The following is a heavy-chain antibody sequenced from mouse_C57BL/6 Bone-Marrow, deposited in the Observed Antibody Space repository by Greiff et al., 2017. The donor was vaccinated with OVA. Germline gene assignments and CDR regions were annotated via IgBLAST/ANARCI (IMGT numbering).Heavy chain of an antibody. J-gene: IGHJ1*03. D-gene: IGHD1-1*01. Sequence: VQLQQSVAELVRPGASVKLSCTASGFNIKNTYLHWVKQRPEQGLEWIGRIDPANGNTKYAPKLQGKATITADKSSNTAYLQLSSLTSEDTAIYYCVYYCSSHWYFDVWGTGTTVTVSS. CDR2: IDPANGNT. CDR3: VYYCSSHWYFDV. V-gene: IGHV14-3*01. CDR1: GFNIKNTY.